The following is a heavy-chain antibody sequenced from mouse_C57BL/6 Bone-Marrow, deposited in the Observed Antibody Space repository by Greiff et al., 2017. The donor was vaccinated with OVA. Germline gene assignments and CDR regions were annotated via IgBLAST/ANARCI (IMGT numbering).Heavy chain of an antibody. CDR1: GYTFTSYG. J-gene: IGHJ3*01. CDR3: ARSRDSNYSY. Sequence: VKLMESGAELARPGASVKLSCTASGYTFTSYGISWVKQRTGQGLEWIGEIYPRSGNTYYTEKFKGKATLTADKSSSTAYMELRRLTSEDSAVYFCARSRDSNYSYWGQGTLVTVSA. CDR2: IYPRSGNT. D-gene: IGHD2-5*01. V-gene: IGHV1-81*01.